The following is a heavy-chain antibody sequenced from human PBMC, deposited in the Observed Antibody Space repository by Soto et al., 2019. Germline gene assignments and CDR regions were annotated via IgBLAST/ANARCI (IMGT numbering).Heavy chain of an antibody. Sequence: PGGSLRLSCADSGFTFSSYAMSWVRQAPGKGLEWVSAISGSGGSTYYADSVKGRFTISRDNSKNTLYLQMNSLRAEDTAVYYCAKDPARYSSAAMYYFDYWGQGTLVTVSS. CDR2: ISGSGGST. J-gene: IGHJ4*02. V-gene: IGHV3-23*01. CDR1: GFTFSSYA. D-gene: IGHD2-15*01. CDR3: AKDPARYSSAAMYYFDY.